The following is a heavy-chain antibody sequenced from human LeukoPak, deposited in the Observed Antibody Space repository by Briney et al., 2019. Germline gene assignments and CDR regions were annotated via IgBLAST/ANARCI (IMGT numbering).Heavy chain of an antibody. D-gene: IGHD5-12*01. V-gene: IGHV3-64*01. Sequence: PGRSLRLSCAASGFTFSSYAMHWARHAPGKGLEYVSAISSNGGSTYYANSVKGRFTISRDNSKNTLYLQMGSLRAEDMAVYYCAREGDIVATRSFDYWGQGTLVTVSS. J-gene: IGHJ4*02. CDR3: AREGDIVATRSFDY. CDR2: ISSNGGST. CDR1: GFTFSSYA.